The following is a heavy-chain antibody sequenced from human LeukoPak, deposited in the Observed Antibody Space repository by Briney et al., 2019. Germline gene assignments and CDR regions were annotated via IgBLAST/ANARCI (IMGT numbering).Heavy chain of an antibody. CDR1: GGTFSSYA. D-gene: IGHD4-17*01. CDR3: AGYDYGDSYYFDY. CDR2: IIPIFGTA. Sequence: ASVKVSCKASGGTFSSYAISWVRQAPGQGLEWMGGIIPIFGTANYAQKFRGRVTITADKSTRTAYMELSSLRSEDTAVYYCAGYDYGDSYYFDYWGQGTLVTVSS. V-gene: IGHV1-69*06. J-gene: IGHJ4*02.